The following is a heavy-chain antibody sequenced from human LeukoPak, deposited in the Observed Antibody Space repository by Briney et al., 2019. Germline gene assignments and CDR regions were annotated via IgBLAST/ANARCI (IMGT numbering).Heavy chain of an antibody. V-gene: IGHV1-18*01. D-gene: IGHD3-3*01. CDR3: ARDLTVFGMYNWFDP. CDR2: ISTYNGDT. J-gene: IGHJ5*02. Sequence: GASVRVSCKASGYIFDSYGTNWLRQAPGQGLEWMGWISTYNGDTKYAQKLEGRVTLTTDTSTTTTYMELRSLTPDDTAVYYCARDLTVFGMYNWFDPWGQGTLVVVS. CDR1: GYIFDSYG.